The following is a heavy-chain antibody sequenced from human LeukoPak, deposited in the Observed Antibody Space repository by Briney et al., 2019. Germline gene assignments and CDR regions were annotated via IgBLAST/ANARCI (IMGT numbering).Heavy chain of an antibody. Sequence: SETLSLTCTVSGGSISSYYWSWIRQPPGKGLEWIGYIYYSGSTNYNPSLKSRVTISVDTSKNQFSLKLSSVTAADTAVYYCAREEYSSSPWVSYWGQGTLVTVSS. CDR2: IYYSGST. J-gene: IGHJ4*02. CDR1: GGSISSYY. V-gene: IGHV4-59*12. D-gene: IGHD6-6*01. CDR3: AREEYSSSPWVSY.